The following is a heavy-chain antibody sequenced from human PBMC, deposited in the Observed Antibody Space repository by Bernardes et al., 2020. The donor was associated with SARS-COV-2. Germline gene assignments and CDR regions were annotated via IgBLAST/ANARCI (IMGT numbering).Heavy chain of an antibody. CDR1: GGSISSSSYY. Sequence: SETLYLTCTVSGGSISSSSYYWGWIRQPPGKGLEWIGTIYYTGSTYYNPSLKSRVTISVDTSKNQFSLRLTSVTAADTSVYYCAMAPPEAVAGMGLFDYWGQGTLVTVSS. CDR3: AMAPPEAVAGMGLFDY. D-gene: IGHD6-19*01. V-gene: IGHV4-39*01. CDR2: IYYTGST. J-gene: IGHJ4*02.